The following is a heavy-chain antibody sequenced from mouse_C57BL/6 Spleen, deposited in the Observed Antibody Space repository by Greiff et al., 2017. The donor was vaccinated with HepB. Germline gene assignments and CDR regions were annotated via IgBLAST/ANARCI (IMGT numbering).Heavy chain of an antibody. V-gene: IGHV1-81*01. CDR3: AREPMTTVVANYAMDY. Sequence: QVQLKQSGAELARPGASVKLSCKASGYTFTSYGISWVKQRTGQGLEWIGEIYPRSGNTYYNEKFKGKATLTADKSSSTAYMELRSLTSEDSAVYFGAREPMTTVVANYAMDYWGQGTSVTVSS. J-gene: IGHJ4*01. CDR1: GYTFTSYG. CDR2: IYPRSGNT. D-gene: IGHD1-1*01.